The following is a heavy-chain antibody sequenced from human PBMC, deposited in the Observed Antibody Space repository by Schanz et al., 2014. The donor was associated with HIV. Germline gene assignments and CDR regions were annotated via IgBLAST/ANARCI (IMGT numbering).Heavy chain of an antibody. J-gene: IGHJ4*01. CDR1: GGSFRGYY. D-gene: IGHD2-21*02. Sequence: QVQLQQWGAGLLKPSETLSLTCAVYGGSFRGYYWTWIRQFPGMGLEWIGKVRHTGGTNYNPSLKSRVPMSVDTSKNQFSLKLPSLTAADTAVYFCARGDFGGNSVDYWGHGNLVTVSS. V-gene: IGHV4-34*01. CDR2: VRHTGGT. CDR3: ARGDFGGNSVDY.